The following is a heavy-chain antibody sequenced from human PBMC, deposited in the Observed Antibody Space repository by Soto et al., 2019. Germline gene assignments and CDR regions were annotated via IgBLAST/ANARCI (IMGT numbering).Heavy chain of an antibody. D-gene: IGHD3-22*01. CDR2: IIPIFGTA. CDR3: ARVNTYYYDSSGYYYGYYYYGMDV. Sequence: ASVKVSCKASGGTFSSYAISWVRQAPGQGLEWMGGIIPIFGTANYAQKFQGRVTITADKSTSTAYMELSSLRSEDTAVYYCARVNTYYYDSSGYYYGYYYYGMDVWGQGTTVTSP. CDR1: GGTFSSYA. J-gene: IGHJ6*02. V-gene: IGHV1-69*06.